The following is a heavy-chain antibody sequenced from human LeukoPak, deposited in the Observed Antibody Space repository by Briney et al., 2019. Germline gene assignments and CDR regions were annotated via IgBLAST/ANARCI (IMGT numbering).Heavy chain of an antibody. CDR2: ISAYNGNT. V-gene: IGHV1-18*01. J-gene: IGHJ6*03. CDR1: GYTFTSYG. CDR3: ARLLGWELLSDYYYYMDV. Sequence: ASVKVSCKASGYTFTSYGISWVRQAPGQGLEWMGWISAYNGNTNYAQKLQGRVTMTTDTSTSTAYMELRSLRSDDTAVYYCARLLGWELLSDYYYYMDVWGKGTTVTVSS. D-gene: IGHD1-26*01.